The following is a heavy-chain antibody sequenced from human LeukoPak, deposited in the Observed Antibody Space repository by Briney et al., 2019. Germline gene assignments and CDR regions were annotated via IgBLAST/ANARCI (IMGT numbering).Heavy chain of an antibody. Sequence: PGGSQRLSGTASEFTFSSYWMYWVRQAPGKGLEWVANIKQDGSEKYYVDSVKGRFTISRDIAKNSLYLQMNSLRAEDTAVYYCARGPSGYHNTGGQGTLVTVSS. CDR3: ARGPSGYHNT. D-gene: IGHD5-12*01. CDR1: EFTFSSYW. J-gene: IGHJ4*02. V-gene: IGHV3-7*01. CDR2: IKQDGSEK.